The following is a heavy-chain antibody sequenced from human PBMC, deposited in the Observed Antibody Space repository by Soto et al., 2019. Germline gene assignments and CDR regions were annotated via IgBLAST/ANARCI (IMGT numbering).Heavy chain of an antibody. CDR1: GGTFSSYS. J-gene: IGHJ4*02. V-gene: IGHV1-69*13. CDR2: IIPIFGTA. D-gene: IGHD6-13*01. CDR3: ARDSIYGSSNGY. Sequence: ASVKVSCKASGGTFSSYSISWVRQAPGQGLEWMGGIIPIFGTANYAQKFQGRVTITADESTSTAYMELSSLRSEDTAVYYCARDSIYGSSNGYWGQGTLVTVS.